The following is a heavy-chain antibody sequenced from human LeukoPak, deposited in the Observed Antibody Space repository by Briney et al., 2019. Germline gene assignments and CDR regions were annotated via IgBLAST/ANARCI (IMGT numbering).Heavy chain of an antibody. V-gene: IGHV3-74*01. D-gene: IGHD5-18*01. J-gene: IGHJ4*02. CDR1: GFTFSSYW. Sequence: GGSLRLSCAASGFTFSSYWLHWVRQAPGKGLVWVSRIKGDERSTNYADSVKGRFTISRDNAKNTVYLGMNSLRAEDTAVYYCVRGQLWSYYHDYWGQGTLVTVSS. CDR2: IKGDERST. CDR3: VRGQLWSYYHDY.